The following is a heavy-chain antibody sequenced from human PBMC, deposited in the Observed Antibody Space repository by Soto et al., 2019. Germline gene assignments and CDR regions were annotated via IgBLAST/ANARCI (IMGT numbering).Heavy chain of an antibody. CDR2: IYYSGST. CDR1: GGSVSSGSYY. Sequence: PSETLSLTCTVSGGSVSSGSYYWSWIRQPPGKGLEWIGYIYYSGSTNYNPSLKSRVTISVDTSKNQFSLKLSSVTAADTAVYYCARDLGAEVIDYWGQGTLVTVSS. J-gene: IGHJ4*02. D-gene: IGHD1-26*01. CDR3: ARDLGAEVIDY. V-gene: IGHV4-61*01.